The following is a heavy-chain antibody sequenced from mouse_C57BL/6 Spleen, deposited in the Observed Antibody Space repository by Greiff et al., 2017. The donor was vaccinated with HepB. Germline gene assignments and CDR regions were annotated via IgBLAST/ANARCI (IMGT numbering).Heavy chain of an antibody. CDR3: ARVRDGYSVDY. CDR1: GYTFTSYW. J-gene: IGHJ2*01. Sequence: QVHVKQPGAELVMPGASVKLSCKASGYTFTSYWMHWVKQRPGQGLEWIGEIDPSDSYTNYNQKFKGKSTLTVDKSSSTAYMQLSSLTSEDSAVYYCARVRDGYSVDYWGQGTTLTVSS. V-gene: IGHV1-69*01. CDR2: IDPSDSYT. D-gene: IGHD2-3*01.